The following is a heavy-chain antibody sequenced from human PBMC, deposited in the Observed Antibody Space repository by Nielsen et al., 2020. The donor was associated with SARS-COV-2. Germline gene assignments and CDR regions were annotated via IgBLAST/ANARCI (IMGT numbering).Heavy chain of an antibody. D-gene: IGHD6-13*01. V-gene: IGHV3-23*01. CDR3: AKAENARIAAAGPFDY. CDR2: ISGSGGST. CDR1: GFTFSSYA. Sequence: GSLRLSCAASGFTFSSYAMSWVRQAPGKGLEWVSAISGSGGSTYYADSVKGRFTISRDNSKNTLYLQMNSLRAEDTAVYYCAKAENARIAAAGPFDYWGQGTLVTVSS. J-gene: IGHJ4*02.